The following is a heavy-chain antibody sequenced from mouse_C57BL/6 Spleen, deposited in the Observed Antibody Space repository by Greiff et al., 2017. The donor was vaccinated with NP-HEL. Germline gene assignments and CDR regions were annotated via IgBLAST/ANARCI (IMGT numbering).Heavy chain of an antibody. CDR1: GYTFTRYW. V-gene: IGHV1-74*01. J-gene: IGHJ3*01. D-gene: IGHD2-4*01. Sequence: QVQLKESGAELVKPGASVKVSCKASGYTFTRYWMHWVKQRPGQGLEWIGRIHPSDSDTNYNQKFKGTATLTVDKSSSTAYMQLSSLPSEDSAVYYCAKFYDFHGPWFAYWGQGTLVTVSA. CDR3: AKFYDFHGPWFAY. CDR2: IHPSDSDT.